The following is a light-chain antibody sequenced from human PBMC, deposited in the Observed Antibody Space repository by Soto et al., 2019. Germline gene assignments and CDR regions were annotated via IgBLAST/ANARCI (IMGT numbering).Light chain of an antibody. Sequence: QSVLTQPPSVSGSPGQSVTISCTGTSSDVGSYNRVSWYQQPPGTAPKLLIYEVSNRPSGVPDRFSGSKSANTASLTISGLQAEDEADYFGSSYEASSTWVFGGGTKLTVL. V-gene: IGLV2-18*02. CDR2: EVS. J-gene: IGLJ3*02. CDR1: SSDVGSYNR. CDR3: SSYEASSTWV.